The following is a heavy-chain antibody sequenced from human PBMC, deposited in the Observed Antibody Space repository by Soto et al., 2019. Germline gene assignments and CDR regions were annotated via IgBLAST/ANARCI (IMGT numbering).Heavy chain of an antibody. CDR1: GYMFRSYG. J-gene: IGHJ6*03. D-gene: IGHD2-15*01. CDR2: ISAYNGNT. Sequence: ASVKVSCKASGYMFRSYGISWVRQAPGKGLEWMGWISAYNGNTNYAQKLQGRVTMTTDTSTSTAYMELRSLRSDDTAVYYCARGSWFMNYYYMDVWGKGTTVTVS. V-gene: IGHV1-18*01. CDR3: ARGSWFMNYYYMDV.